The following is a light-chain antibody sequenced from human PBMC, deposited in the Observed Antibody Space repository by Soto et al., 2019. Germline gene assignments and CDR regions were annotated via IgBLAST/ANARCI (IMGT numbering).Light chain of an antibody. Sequence: DIQMTQSPSSLSASVGDRVTITCRASQSISSYLNWYQNKTRKNPKVLIYGTSNLESRVPSRFSGSGSGTAFTLTISSLQLEDFATYYCQQSYSVPWTFGQSTKVVIK. V-gene: IGKV1-39*01. CDR1: QSISSY. CDR2: GTS. CDR3: QQSYSVPWT. J-gene: IGKJ1*01.